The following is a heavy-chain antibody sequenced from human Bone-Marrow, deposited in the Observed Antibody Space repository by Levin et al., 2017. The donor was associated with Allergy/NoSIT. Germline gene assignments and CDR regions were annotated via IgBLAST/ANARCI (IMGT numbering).Heavy chain of an antibody. CDR2: ISSDSSQT. CDR1: GFTFSAFY. D-gene: IGHD3-10*01. Sequence: MSGGSLRLSCAASGFTFSAFYMSWIRQAPGKGLEWVSYISSDSSQTNYVDSVKGRFTISRDNARNSLHLQMNSLRAEDTAVYYCARIGSGISMDVWGQGTTVTVSS. J-gene: IGHJ6*02. CDR3: ARIGSGISMDV. V-gene: IGHV3-11*03.